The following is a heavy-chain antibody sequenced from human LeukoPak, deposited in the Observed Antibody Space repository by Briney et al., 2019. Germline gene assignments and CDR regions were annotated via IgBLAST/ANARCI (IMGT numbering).Heavy chain of an antibody. CDR2: IYSGGST. V-gene: IGHV3-66*01. J-gene: IGHJ4*02. CDR1: GFTVSSNY. D-gene: IGHD4-17*01. CDR3: ARESGDYSFDY. Sequence: PGGSLRLSCAASGFTVSSNYMSWVRQAPGRGLEWVSVIYSGGSTYYADSVKGRFTISRDNSKDTLYLQMNSLRAEGTAVYYCARESGDYSFDYWGQGTLVTVSS.